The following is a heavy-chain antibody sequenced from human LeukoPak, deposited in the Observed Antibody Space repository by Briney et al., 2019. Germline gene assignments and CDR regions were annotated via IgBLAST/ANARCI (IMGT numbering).Heavy chain of an antibody. D-gene: IGHD4-17*01. CDR1: GGSFSGYY. CDR2: INHSGST. J-gene: IGHJ5*02. CDR3: ARGPGYGDYGWFDP. Sequence: PSETLSLTCAVYGGSFSGYYWSWIRQPPGKGLEWIGEINHSGSTNYNPSLKSRVTISVDTSKNQSSLKLSSVTAADTAVYYCARGPGYGDYGWFDPWGQGTLVTVSS. V-gene: IGHV4-34*01.